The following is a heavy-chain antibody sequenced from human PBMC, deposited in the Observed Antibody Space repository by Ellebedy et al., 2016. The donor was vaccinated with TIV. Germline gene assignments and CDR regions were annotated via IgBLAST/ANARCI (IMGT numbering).Heavy chain of an antibody. J-gene: IGHJ4*02. V-gene: IGHV4-4*02. D-gene: IGHD2/OR15-2a*01. CDR2: VYHRGNT. CDR3: ARTFTERLGGLTTHWVLDY. Sequence: SETLSLTCAVSGDSISNGFWWSWVRQPPGKGLEWIGEVYHRGNTNYNPSLKSRATISVDTSKSQFSLDLRSVTADDTAVYYCARTFTERLGGLTTHWVLDYWGQGSLVTASS. CDR1: GDSISNGFW.